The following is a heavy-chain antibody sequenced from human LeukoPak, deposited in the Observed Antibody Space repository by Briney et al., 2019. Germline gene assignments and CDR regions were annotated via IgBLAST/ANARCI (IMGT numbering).Heavy chain of an antibody. CDR3: ARGLVRGVTYLYYYGMDV. Sequence: PSETLSLTCAVYGGSFSGYYWSWIRQPPGKGLEWIGEINHSGSTNYNPSLRSRVTISVDTSKNQFSLKLSSVTAADTAVYYRARGLVRGVTYLYYYGMDVWGQGTTVTVSS. CDR1: GGSFSGYY. D-gene: IGHD3-10*01. J-gene: IGHJ6*02. CDR2: INHSGST. V-gene: IGHV4-34*01.